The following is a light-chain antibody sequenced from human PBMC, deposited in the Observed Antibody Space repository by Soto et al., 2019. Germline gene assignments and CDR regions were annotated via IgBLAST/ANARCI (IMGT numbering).Light chain of an antibody. CDR3: QQYGSSPRT. Sequence: EIVMTQSPAALSVSPGERATLSCRASQSITRNLAWYQQKPGQAPRLLIYGASTRATGIPARFSGSGSGTDFTLTISRLEPEDFAVYYCQQYGSSPRTFGRGTKVDI. CDR1: QSITRN. CDR2: GAS. V-gene: IGKV3-15*01. J-gene: IGKJ1*01.